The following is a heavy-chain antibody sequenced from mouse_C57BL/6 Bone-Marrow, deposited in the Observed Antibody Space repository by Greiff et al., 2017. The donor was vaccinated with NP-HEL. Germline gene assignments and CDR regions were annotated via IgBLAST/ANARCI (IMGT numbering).Heavy chain of an antibody. CDR1: GFTFSSYT. Sequence: EVQLVESGGGLVKPGGSLKLSCAASGFTFSSYTMSWVRQTPEKRLEWVATISGGGGNTYYPDSVKGRVTISRDNAKNTLYLQMSSLRSEDTALYYCARLQIYYGNRGFAYWGQGTLVTVSA. V-gene: IGHV5-9*01. CDR3: ARLQIYYGNRGFAY. CDR2: ISGGGGNT. D-gene: IGHD2-1*01. J-gene: IGHJ3*01.